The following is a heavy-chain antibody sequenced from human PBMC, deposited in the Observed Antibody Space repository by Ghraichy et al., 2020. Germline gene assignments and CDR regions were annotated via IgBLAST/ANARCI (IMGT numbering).Heavy chain of an antibody. J-gene: IGHJ4*02. CDR1: GGSISSSSYY. CDR3: ARWRVAGNPFNFDY. V-gene: IGHV4-39*01. CDR2: IYYSGNT. Sequence: SETLSLTCTVSGGSISSSSYYWVWILQPPGKGLEWIGGIYYSGNTYYNPSLNSRVTISVDTSKNQLSLRLSSVTAADTAVYYCARWRVAGNPFNFDYWGQGTLVTISS. D-gene: IGHD6-19*01.